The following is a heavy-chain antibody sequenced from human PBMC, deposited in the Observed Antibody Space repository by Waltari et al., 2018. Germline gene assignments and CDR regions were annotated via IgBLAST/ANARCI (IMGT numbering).Heavy chain of an antibody. CDR2: IYYSGTI. J-gene: IGHJ4*02. V-gene: IGHV4-59*01. Sequence: QVQLQESGPGLVKPSETLSLSCTVSGGSISGYYWSWIRQPPGKGLEWIGYIYYSGTINYNSSLKSRVTVSVDTSKNQFSLNLSSVTTSDTAVYYCARIDSGGRGYFDYWGQGMLVTVST. CDR3: ARIDSGGRGYFDY. D-gene: IGHD2-15*01. CDR1: GGSISGYY.